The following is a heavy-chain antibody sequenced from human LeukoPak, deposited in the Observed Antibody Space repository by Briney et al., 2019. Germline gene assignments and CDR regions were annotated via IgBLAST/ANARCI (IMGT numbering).Heavy chain of an antibody. D-gene: IGHD1-7*01. J-gene: IGHJ5*02. CDR3: ARREGITGTTKWFDP. CDR1: GYSFASYW. Sequence: GESLKISCKGSGYSFASYWIGWVRQMPGKGLEWMGIIYPGDSDTRYSPPFQGQVTISADKSISTAYLQWSSLKASDTAMYYCARREGITGTTKWFDPWGQGTLVTVSS. V-gene: IGHV5-51*01. CDR2: IYPGDSDT.